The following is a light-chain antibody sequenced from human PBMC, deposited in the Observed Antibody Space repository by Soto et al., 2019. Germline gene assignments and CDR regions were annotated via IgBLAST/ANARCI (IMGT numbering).Light chain of an antibody. Sequence: QSALAQPASVSGSPGQSITISCTGTSSDVGGYNYVSWYQQHPGKAPKLIIYEVSNRPSGVSNRFSGSKSGDTASLTISGLHAEDEADFYCSSYTSSSTLYAFGTGTKV. J-gene: IGLJ1*01. CDR2: EVS. CDR1: SSDVGGYNY. V-gene: IGLV2-14*01. CDR3: SSYTSSSTLYA.